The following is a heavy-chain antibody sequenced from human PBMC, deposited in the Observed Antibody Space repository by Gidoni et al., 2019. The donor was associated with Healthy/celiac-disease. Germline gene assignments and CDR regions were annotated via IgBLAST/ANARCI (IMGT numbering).Heavy chain of an antibody. CDR2: IKAGNGNK. V-gene: IGHV1-3*01. CDR3: ARGSLGIAVAGLSRGYFQH. Sequence: QVQLVQSGAEVKKPGASVKVSCKASGYTFPSYAMHWVRQAPGQRLEWMGWIKAGNGNKKYSQKFKGRVTITRDTSASTAYMELSSLRSEDTAVYYCARGSLGIAVAGLSRGYFQHWGQGTLVTVSS. D-gene: IGHD6-19*01. CDR1: GYTFPSYA. J-gene: IGHJ1*01.